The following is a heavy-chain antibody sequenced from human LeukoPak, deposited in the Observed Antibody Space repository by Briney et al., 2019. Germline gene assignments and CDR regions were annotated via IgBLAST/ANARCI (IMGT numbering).Heavy chain of an antibody. D-gene: IGHD6-19*01. CDR1: GFTFSSYA. Sequence: GGPLRLSCAASGFTFSSYAMHWVRQAPGKGLEWVAVISYDGSNKYYADSVKGRFTISRDNSKNTLYLQMNSLRAEDTAVYYCARDPQWLVRPLYYCDYWGQGTLVTVSS. CDR3: ARDPQWLVRPLYYCDY. CDR2: ISYDGSNK. V-gene: IGHV3-30*04. J-gene: IGHJ4*02.